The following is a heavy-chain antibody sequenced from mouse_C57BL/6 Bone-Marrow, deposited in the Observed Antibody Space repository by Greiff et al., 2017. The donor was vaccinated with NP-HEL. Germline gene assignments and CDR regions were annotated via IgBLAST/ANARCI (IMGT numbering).Heavy chain of an antibody. CDR2: IYPRSGNT. CDR3: ARTYSNYVCFDY. D-gene: IGHD2-5*01. CDR1: GYTFTSYG. J-gene: IGHJ2*01. V-gene: IGHV1-81*01. Sequence: QVHVKQSGAELARPGASVKLSCKASGYTFTSYGISWVKQRTGQGLEWIGEIYPRSGNTYYNEKFKGKATLTADKSSSTAYMELRSLTSEDSAVYFCARTYSNYVCFDYWGQGTTLTVSS.